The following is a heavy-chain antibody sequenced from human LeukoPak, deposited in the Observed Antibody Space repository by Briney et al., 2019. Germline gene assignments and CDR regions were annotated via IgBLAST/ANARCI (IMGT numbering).Heavy chain of an antibody. V-gene: IGHV4-39*01. Sequence: SETLSLTCTVSGGSISSSSYYWGWTRQPPGKGLEWIGSIYYSGSTYYNPSLKSRVTISVDTSKNQFSLKLSSVTAADTAVYYCARHRSTYYDFWSGSLDAFDIWGQGTMVTVSS. CDR3: ARHRSTYYDFWSGSLDAFDI. CDR1: GGSISSSSYY. J-gene: IGHJ3*02. D-gene: IGHD3-3*01. CDR2: IYYSGST.